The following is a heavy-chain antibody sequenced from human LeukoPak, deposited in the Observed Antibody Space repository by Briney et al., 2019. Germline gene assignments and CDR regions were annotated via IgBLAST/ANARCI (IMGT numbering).Heavy chain of an antibody. V-gene: IGHV3-21*01. CDR2: ISSSSSYI. D-gene: IGHD6-13*01. J-gene: IGHJ4*02. CDR3: ARVRDRDSRDLED. Sequence: PGGSLRLSCVASGYTFSSYSMNWVRQAPGKGLEWVSSISSSSSYIYYADSVKGRFTISRDNAKNSLYLQMNSLRAEDTAVYYCARVRDRDSRDLEDWGQGTLVTVSS. CDR1: GYTFSSYS.